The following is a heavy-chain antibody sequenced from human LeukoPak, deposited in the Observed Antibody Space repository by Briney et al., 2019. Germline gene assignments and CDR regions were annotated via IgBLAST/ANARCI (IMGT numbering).Heavy chain of an antibody. D-gene: IGHD2-2*01. CDR3: ARDGYQLAFDY. CDR2: ISYDGSNK. Sequence: GGSLRLSCAASGFTFSSYGMHWVRQAPGKGLEWVAVISYDGSNKYYADSVKGRFTISRDNAKDSLYLQMNSLRAEDTAVYYCARDGYQLAFDYWGQGTLVTVSS. CDR1: GFTFSSYG. V-gene: IGHV3-30*03. J-gene: IGHJ4*02.